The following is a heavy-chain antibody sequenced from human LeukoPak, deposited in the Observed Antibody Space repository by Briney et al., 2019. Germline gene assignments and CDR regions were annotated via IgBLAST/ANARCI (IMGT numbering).Heavy chain of an antibody. V-gene: IGHV3-30*18. CDR3: AKGLPYVWGSYRPLGY. CDR1: GFTFSSYG. Sequence: PGGSLRLSCAASGFTFSSYGMHWVRQAPGKGLEWVAVISYDGSNKYYADSVKGRFTISRDNSKNTLYLQMNSLRAEDTAVYYCAKGLPYVWGSYRPLGYWGQGTLVTVSS. D-gene: IGHD3-16*02. CDR2: ISYDGSNK. J-gene: IGHJ4*02.